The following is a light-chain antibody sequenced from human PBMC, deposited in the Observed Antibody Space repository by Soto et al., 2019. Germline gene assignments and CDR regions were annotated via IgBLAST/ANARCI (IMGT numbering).Light chain of an antibody. CDR1: QSVSSN. V-gene: IGKV3-11*01. CDR3: QQRHNWPLT. CDR2: DAS. J-gene: IGKJ4*01. Sequence: EIVMTQSPATLSVSPGDRATLSCWASQSVSSNLAWYQKKPGQAPKLLIYDASNRAAGIPARFSGSGSGTDFTLTISGLEPEDFAVYYCQQRHNWPLTFGGGTKVDI.